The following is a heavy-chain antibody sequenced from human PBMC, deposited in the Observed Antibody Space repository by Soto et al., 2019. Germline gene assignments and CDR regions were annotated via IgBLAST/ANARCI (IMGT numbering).Heavy chain of an antibody. J-gene: IGHJ6*02. CDR2: IWYDGSEK. Sequence: QVQLVESGGGVVQPGRSLRLSCAASGFTFNHNAMHWVRQGAGKGLEWVAQIWYDGSEKYYTDSVKGRFTISRDNFKNTVFLQMDSLRVEDTAVYYCARDGQQQAPYALDVWGQGTTVIVSS. CDR3: ARDGQQQAPYALDV. V-gene: IGHV3-33*01. CDR1: GFTFNHNA. D-gene: IGHD6-13*01.